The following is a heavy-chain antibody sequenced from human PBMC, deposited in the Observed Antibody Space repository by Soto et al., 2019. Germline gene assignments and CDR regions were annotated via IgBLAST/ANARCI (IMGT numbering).Heavy chain of an antibody. CDR2: IYTRGST. V-gene: IGHV4-4*07. CDR1: GGSISSYY. Sequence: QVQLQESGPGLVKPSETLSLTCTVSGGSISSYYWSWIRQPAGKGLEWIGRIYTRGSTNYNPSLKNGVSNSLDTCKNQFPLRLSSGSAAETAVYSGAGAPFGELGGDRFDPWGQGTLVTVSP. CDR3: AGAPFGELGGDRFDP. J-gene: IGHJ5*02. D-gene: IGHD3-10*01.